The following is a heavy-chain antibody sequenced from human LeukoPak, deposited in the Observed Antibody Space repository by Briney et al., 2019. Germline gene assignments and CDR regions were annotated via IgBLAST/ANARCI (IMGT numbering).Heavy chain of an antibody. Sequence: SETLSLTCAVSGGSISSSNWWSWVRQPPGKGLEWIGEIYHSGSTNYNPSLKSRVTISVDKSKNQFSLKLSSVTAADTAVYYCARTSVGHYDFWSGPPRGFDPWGQGTLVTVSS. CDR3: ARTSVGHYDFWSGPPRGFDP. J-gene: IGHJ5*02. V-gene: IGHV4-4*02. CDR1: GGSISSSNW. D-gene: IGHD3-3*01. CDR2: IYHSGST.